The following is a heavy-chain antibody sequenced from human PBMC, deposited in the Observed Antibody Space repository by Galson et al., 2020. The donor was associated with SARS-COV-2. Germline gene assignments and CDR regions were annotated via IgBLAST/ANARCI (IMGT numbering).Heavy chain of an antibody. Sequence: TGGSLRLSCTTSGFTVSDSYMTWVRQTPGKGLEWVSSIYSSGETYYADSVRGRYSISRDNSQSTFFLEMNNLRVDDTGVYFCGRGFCRGNKCWAFPVQHWGQGSLVAVSS. CDR2: IYSSGET. V-gene: IGHV3-66*01. D-gene: IGHD2-15*01. CDR1: GFTVSDSY. J-gene: IGHJ1*01. CDR3: GRGFCRGNKCWAFPVQH.